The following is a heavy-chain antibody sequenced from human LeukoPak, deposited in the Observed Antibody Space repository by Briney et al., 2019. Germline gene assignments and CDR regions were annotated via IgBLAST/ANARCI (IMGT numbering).Heavy chain of an antibody. CDR1: GYTFTGSN. J-gene: IGHJ4*02. V-gene: IGHV1-2*02. D-gene: IGHD3-22*01. CDR2: INPNTGGT. Sequence: GASLKVSCKTSGYTFTGSNMHWVRQAPGQGLEWMGWINPNTGGTYYAQKFQGRVTMTSDTSISTAYMELSSLRSDDTAVYYCARAPMIVVVFPPRLDFWGQGTLVTVSS. CDR3: ARAPMIVVVFPPRLDF.